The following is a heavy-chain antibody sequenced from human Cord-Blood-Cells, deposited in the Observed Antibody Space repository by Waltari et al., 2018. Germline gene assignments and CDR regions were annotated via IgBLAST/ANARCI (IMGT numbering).Heavy chain of an antibody. D-gene: IGHD3-9*01. CDR3: AKDPDYDILTGYYWFDP. Sequence: EVQLVESGGGLVQPGGSLRLSCAASGFTFSSYAMSWVRQAPGKGLEGVSAISGSGGSTYYADSVKGRFTISRDNSKNTLYLQMNSLRAEDTAVYYCAKDPDYDILTGYYWFDPWGQGTLVTVSS. V-gene: IGHV3-23*04. CDR2: ISGSGGST. CDR1: GFTFSSYA. J-gene: IGHJ5*02.